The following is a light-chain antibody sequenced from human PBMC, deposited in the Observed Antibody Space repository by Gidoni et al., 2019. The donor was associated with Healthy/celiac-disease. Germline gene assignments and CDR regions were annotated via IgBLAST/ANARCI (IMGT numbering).Light chain of an antibody. V-gene: IGLV6-57*01. CDR1: SGSIASND. CDR2: EDN. J-gene: IGLJ2*01. CDR3: QSYDSSNHVV. Sequence: NFMLTQPHSVSESPGKTVTISCTSSSGSIASNDVQWYQQRPGSSPTTVIYEDNQRPSGVPDRFSGSIDSSSNAASLTISGLKTEDEADYYCQSYDSSNHVVFGGGTKLTVL.